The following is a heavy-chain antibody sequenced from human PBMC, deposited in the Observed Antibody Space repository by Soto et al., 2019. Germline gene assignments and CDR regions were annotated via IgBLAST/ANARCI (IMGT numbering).Heavy chain of an antibody. V-gene: IGHV1-2*04. J-gene: IGHJ6*02. CDR1: GYTFTGYY. Sequence: GASVKVSCKASGYTFTGYYMHWVRQAPGQGLEWMGRINPNSGGTNYAQKFQGWVTMTRDTSISTAYMELSRLRSDDTAVYYCARGAYYYGSIQTSNYYYGMDVWGQGTTVTVSS. CDR3: ARGAYYYGSIQTSNYYYGMDV. CDR2: INPNSGGT. D-gene: IGHD3-10*01.